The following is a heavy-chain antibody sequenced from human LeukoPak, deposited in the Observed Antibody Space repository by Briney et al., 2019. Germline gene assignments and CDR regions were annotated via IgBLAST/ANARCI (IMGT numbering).Heavy chain of an antibody. CDR1: GGTFSSYA. D-gene: IGHD1-7*01. CDR2: IIPIFGTA. Sequence: SVKVSCKASGGTFSSYAISWVRQAPGQGLEWMGGIIPIFGTANYAQKFQGRVTITADESTSTAYMELSSLRSEDTAVYYCAGSHPRYNWNYLGAFDIWGQGTMVTVSS. V-gene: IGHV1-69*13. J-gene: IGHJ3*02. CDR3: AGSHPRYNWNYLGAFDI.